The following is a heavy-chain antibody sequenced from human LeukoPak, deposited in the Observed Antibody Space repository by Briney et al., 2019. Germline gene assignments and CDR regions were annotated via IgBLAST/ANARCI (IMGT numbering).Heavy chain of an antibody. Sequence: PSETLSLTCAVYGGSFSGYYWSWIRQPPGKGLEWIGEINHSGSTNYNPSLKSRVTISVDTSKNQFSLKLSSVTAADTAVYYCARDLDFWGQGTLVTVSS. J-gene: IGHJ4*02. D-gene: IGHD1-1*01. CDR2: INHSGST. V-gene: IGHV4-34*01. CDR1: GGSFSGYY. CDR3: ARDLDF.